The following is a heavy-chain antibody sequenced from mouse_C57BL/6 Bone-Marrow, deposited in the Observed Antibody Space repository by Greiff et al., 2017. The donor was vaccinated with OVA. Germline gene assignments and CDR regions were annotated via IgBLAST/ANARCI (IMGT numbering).Heavy chain of an antibody. CDR3: ARRGYTTVVAYDFGY. V-gene: IGHV1-55*01. CDR2: IYPGSGST. Sequence: QVQLQQPGAELVKPGASVKMSCKASGYTFTSYWITWVKQRPGQGLEWIGDIYPGSGSTNYNEKFKSKATLAVDTSTSTAYMQLSSLTSEDSAVYYCARRGYTTVVAYDFGYWGHGTTVTVSS. D-gene: IGHD1-1*01. CDR1: GYTFTSYW. J-gene: IGHJ2*01.